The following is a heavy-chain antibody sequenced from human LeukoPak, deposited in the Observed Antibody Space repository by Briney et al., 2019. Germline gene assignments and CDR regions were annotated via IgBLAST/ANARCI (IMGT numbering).Heavy chain of an antibody. CDR1: GYTFTSYG. J-gene: IGHJ4*02. CDR2: ISAYNGNT. D-gene: IGHD4-17*01. CDR3: ARGRQQTKYGDYGYYFDY. Sequence: ASVKVSCKASGYTFTSYGISWVRQAPGQGLEWMGWISAYNGNTNYAQKLQGRVTMTTDTSTSTAYMELRSLRSDDTAVYYCARGRQQTKYGDYGYYFDYWGQGTLVTVSS. V-gene: IGHV1-18*01.